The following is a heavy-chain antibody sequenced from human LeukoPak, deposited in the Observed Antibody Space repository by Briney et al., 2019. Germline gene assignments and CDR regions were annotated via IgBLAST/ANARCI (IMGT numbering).Heavy chain of an antibody. V-gene: IGHV3-48*03. CDR1: GFIFSSFE. CDR2: ISSTGNTI. Sequence: GGSLRLSCAASGFIFSSFEMSWVRQAPGKGLEWVSYISSTGNTIYYADSVRGRFTISRDNSKTTLFLQMNSLRAEDTAVYYCAKGRYSGSPYYFDYWGQGTLVTVSS. CDR3: AKGRYSGSPYYFDY. D-gene: IGHD1-26*01. J-gene: IGHJ4*02.